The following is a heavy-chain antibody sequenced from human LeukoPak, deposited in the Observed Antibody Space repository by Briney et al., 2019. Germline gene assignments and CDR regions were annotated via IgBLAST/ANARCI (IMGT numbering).Heavy chain of an antibody. CDR3: ARRVHSSSWSSYFDY. D-gene: IGHD6-13*01. J-gene: IGHJ4*02. CDR1: GGSISSYY. V-gene: IGHV4-59*12. CDR2: IYHSGST. Sequence: PSETLSLACTVSGGSISSYYWSWIRQPPGKGREWIGYIYHSGSTYYNPSLKSRVTISVDRSKNQFSLKLSSVTAADTAVYYCARRVHSSSWSSYFDYWGQETLVTVSS.